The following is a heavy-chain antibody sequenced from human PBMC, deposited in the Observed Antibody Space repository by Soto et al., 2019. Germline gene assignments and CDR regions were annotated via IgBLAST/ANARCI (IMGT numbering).Heavy chain of an antibody. Sequence: EVQLLESGGGLVQPGGSLRLSCAASGFTFSSYAMSWVRQAPGKGLEWVSAISGSGGSTYYADSVKGRFTSSRDNSKNTLYVQMNRLRAEDTAVCYCAEGEAVLWFGESDYFDYWGQGTLVTVFS. CDR2: ISGSGGST. D-gene: IGHD3-10*01. CDR3: AEGEAVLWFGESDYFDY. J-gene: IGHJ4*02. CDR1: GFTFSSYA. V-gene: IGHV3-23*01.